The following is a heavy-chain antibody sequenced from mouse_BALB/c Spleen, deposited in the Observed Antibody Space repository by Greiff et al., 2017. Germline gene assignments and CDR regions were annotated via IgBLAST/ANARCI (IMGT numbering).Heavy chain of an antibody. CDR3: ARQGYGNYDLDY. D-gene: IGHD2-1*01. V-gene: IGHV5-12-2*01. CDR1: GFTFSSYT. J-gene: IGHJ2*01. Sequence: EVKVVESGGGLVQPGGSLKLSCAASGFTFSSYTMSWVRQTPEKRLEWVAYISNGGGSTYYPDTVKGRFTISRDNAKNTLYLQMSSLKSEDTAMYYCARQGYGNYDLDYWGQGTTLTVSS. CDR2: ISNGGGST.